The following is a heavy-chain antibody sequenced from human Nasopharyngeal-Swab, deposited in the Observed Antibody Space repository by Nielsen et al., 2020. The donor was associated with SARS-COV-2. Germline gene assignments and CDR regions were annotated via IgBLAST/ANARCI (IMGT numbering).Heavy chain of an antibody. CDR1: GYTFRSSG. CDR2: ISAYNGNT. CDR3: AVTWDY. J-gene: IGHJ4*02. D-gene: IGHD2-21*02. V-gene: IGHV1-18*01. Sequence: ASVKVSCKASGYTFRSSGISLVRQAPGQGLEWMGWISAYNGNTNYEQKLQGRVTMTTDTSTNTAYMELRSLKSDDTVVYYCAVTWDYWGQGTLVTVSS.